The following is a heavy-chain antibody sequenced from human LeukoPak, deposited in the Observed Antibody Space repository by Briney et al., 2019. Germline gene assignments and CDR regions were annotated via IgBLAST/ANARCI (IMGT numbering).Heavy chain of an antibody. J-gene: IGHJ4*02. D-gene: IGHD1-26*01. CDR1: GFTFSSYG. CDR2: ISHDGRVS. CDR3: ARGSGSYFDY. Sequence: GGSLRLSCAASGFTFSSYGMQWVRQAPGKGLEWVAVISHDGRVSYYADSVKGRFTISRDNSKNTLDLQMSSLSIEDTAVYFCARGSGSYFDYWGQGTLVTVSS. V-gene: IGHV3-30*03.